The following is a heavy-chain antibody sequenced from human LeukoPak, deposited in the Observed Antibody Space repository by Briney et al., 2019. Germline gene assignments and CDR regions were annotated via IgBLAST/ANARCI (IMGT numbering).Heavy chain of an antibody. D-gene: IGHD1-26*01. V-gene: IGHV3-30*02. CDR2: IRYDGSNK. Sequence: GGSLRLSCAASGFTFSSYGMHWVRQAPGKGLEWVAFIRYDGSNKYYADSVKGRFTISRDKSKNTLYLQMNSLRAEDTAVYYCAKDSSDSGSYYYYFDYWGQGTLVTVSS. CDR1: GFTFSSYG. J-gene: IGHJ4*02. CDR3: AKDSSDSGSYYYYFDY.